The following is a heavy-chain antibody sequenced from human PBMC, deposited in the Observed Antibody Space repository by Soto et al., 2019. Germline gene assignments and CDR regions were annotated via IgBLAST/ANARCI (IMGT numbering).Heavy chain of an antibody. CDR3: ARDQYDVRSGSYYYDMEV. Sequence: KASETLSLTCTVSGGSVSSESHYWSWIRQTPGKGLEWIGYIYHSGSTNYNPSLKGRVTMSVDTSRDQVSLRLRSVTRADTAVYYCARDQYDVRSGSYYYDMEVWGQGTKVTVSS. V-gene: IGHV4-61*01. CDR2: IYHSGST. D-gene: IGHD3-3*01. CDR1: GGSVSSESHY. J-gene: IGHJ6*02.